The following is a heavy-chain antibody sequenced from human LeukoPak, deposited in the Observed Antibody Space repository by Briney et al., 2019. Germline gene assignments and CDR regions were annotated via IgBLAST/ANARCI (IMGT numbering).Heavy chain of an antibody. CDR3: ARGIGYSSAKSYFDY. J-gene: IGHJ4*02. D-gene: IGHD6-19*01. V-gene: IGHV1-18*01. CDR1: GYTFTSYG. Sequence: ASVKVSCKASGYTFTSYGISWVRQAPGQGLEWMGWITDYSGNTNYAQKFQGRVTMTTDTSTSTAYMELRSLRSDDTAVYYCARGIGYSSAKSYFDYWGQGTLVTVSS. CDR2: ITDYSGNT.